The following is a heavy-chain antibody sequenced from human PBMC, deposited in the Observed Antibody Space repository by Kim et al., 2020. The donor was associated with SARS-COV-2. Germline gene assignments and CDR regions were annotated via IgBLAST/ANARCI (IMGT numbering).Heavy chain of an antibody. J-gene: IGHJ4*02. CDR2: ISANGETK. CDR3: VRASGGLPRY. D-gene: IGHD1-26*01. Sequence: GGSLRLSCAASGFTFDHSARHWVRQSPGKGLEWVSLISANGETKYDADSVRGRFTLAKANSKNSLNRQMNSLRTEDNALHYCVRASGGLPRYLSQGTRVTVSS. V-gene: IGHV3-43*02. CDR1: GFTFDHSA.